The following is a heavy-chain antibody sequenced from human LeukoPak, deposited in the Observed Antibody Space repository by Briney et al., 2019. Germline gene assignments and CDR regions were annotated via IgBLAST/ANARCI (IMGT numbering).Heavy chain of an antibody. Sequence: SETLSLTCSVSGGSIRGYLWNWIRQPAGKGLEWLGRIYGSGRTSYNPSIESRVTMSVDTSKNQFSLKLSSVTAADTAVYYCARGTHYDYVWGSYRYNNWFDPWGQGTLVTVSS. CDR1: GGSIRGYL. CDR2: IYGSGRT. J-gene: IGHJ5*02. V-gene: IGHV4-4*07. D-gene: IGHD3-16*02. CDR3: ARGTHYDYVWGSYRYNNWFDP.